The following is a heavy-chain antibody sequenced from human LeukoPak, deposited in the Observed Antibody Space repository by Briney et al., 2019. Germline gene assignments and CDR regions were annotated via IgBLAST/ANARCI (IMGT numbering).Heavy chain of an antibody. CDR2: ITHSGSN. D-gene: IGHD4-23*01. CDR1: GGSFSGYY. CDR3: ARTTSFYGGKRKFGDY. Sequence: SGTLSLTCAVYGGSFSGYYWSWIRQPPGKGLEWIGEITHSGSNNYNPSLKSRVTISVDTSKDQFSLKLSSVTAADTAVYYCARTTSFYGGKRKFGDYWGQATLVTV. V-gene: IGHV4-34*01. J-gene: IGHJ4*02.